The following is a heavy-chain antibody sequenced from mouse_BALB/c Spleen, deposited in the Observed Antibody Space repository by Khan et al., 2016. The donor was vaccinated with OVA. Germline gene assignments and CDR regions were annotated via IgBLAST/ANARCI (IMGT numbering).Heavy chain of an antibody. CDR2: IAPGSGST. CDR3: ARSHYYGSALYAMDY. V-gene: IGHV1S41*01. Sequence: DLVKPGASVKLSCKASGYTFTSYWINWIKQRPGQGLEWIGRIAPGSGSTSYNEMFKDKTTLTVDTSPSTAYIQPISLSSEDSAVYFCARSHYYGSALYAMDYWGQGASVTVSS. CDR1: GYTFTSYW. J-gene: IGHJ4*01. D-gene: IGHD1-1*01.